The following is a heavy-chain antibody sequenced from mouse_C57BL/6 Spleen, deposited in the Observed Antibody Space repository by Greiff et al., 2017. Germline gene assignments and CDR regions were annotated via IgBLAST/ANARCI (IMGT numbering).Heavy chain of an antibody. J-gene: IGHJ4*01. CDR2: ISYSGST. CDR1: GYSITSGYD. CDR3: ASGGLRGYAMDY. V-gene: IGHV3-1*01. D-gene: IGHD2-4*01. Sequence: VQLKESGPGMVKPSQSLSLTCTVTGYSITSGYDWHWIRHFPGNKLEWMGYISYSGSTNYNPSLKSRISITHDTSKNHFFLKLNSVTTEDTATYYCASGGLRGYAMDYWGQGTSVTVSS.